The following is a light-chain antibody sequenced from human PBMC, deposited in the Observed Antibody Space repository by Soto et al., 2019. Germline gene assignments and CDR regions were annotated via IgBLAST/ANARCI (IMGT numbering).Light chain of an antibody. CDR1: QSVSSSY. CDR3: LQYGTFPRT. CDR2: GAS. Sequence: EIVLTQSPGTLSLSPGDRATLSCRASQSVSSSYLAWYQQNAGQAPRLLIYGASSRATGIPDRFSGSGSGTDFTLTISRLEPEDFAVYYCLQYGTFPRTFGQGTKVDIK. J-gene: IGKJ1*01. V-gene: IGKV3-20*01.